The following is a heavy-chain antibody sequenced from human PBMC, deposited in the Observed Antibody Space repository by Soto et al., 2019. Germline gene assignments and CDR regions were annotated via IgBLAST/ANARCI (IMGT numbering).Heavy chain of an antibody. CDR1: GFTFSNSW. D-gene: IGHD2-2*01. V-gene: IGHV3-74*01. CDR3: VKVLARGVGVPRFYFDS. CDR2: INADGTST. J-gene: IGHJ4*02. Sequence: QPGGSLRLSCAASGFTFSNSWMHWVRQVSGKGLEWVSRINADGTSTSYADSVKGRFTISRDNAKNTLYLHVNSLRAKDTAVYYCVKVLARGVGVPRFYFDSWGQGALVTVSS.